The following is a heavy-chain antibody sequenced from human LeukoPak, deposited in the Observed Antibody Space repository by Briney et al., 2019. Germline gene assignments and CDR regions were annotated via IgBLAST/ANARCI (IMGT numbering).Heavy chain of an antibody. D-gene: IGHD3-3*01. Sequence: PGGSLRLSCAASGFTFSSYAMSWVRQAPGKGLEWVSAISGSGGSTHYADSVKGRFTISRDNSKNTLYLQMNSLRAEDTAVYYCAKGLGVVRLVFDYWGQGTLVTVSS. J-gene: IGHJ4*02. CDR2: ISGSGGST. V-gene: IGHV3-23*01. CDR3: AKGLGVVRLVFDY. CDR1: GFTFSSYA.